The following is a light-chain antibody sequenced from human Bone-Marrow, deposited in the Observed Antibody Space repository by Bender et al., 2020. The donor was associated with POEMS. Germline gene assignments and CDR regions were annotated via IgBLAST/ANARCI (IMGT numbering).Light chain of an antibody. CDR3: CSYAGIYV. CDR1: SSDVGGYNY. J-gene: IGLJ1*01. V-gene: IGLV2-14*01. CDR2: DVS. Sequence: QSPLTQPASVSGSPGQSITISCTGTSSDVGGYNYVSWYQQHPGKAPKLMIYDVSNRPSGVSNRFSGSKSGNTASLTISGLQAEDEADYFCCSYAGIYVFGSGTKVTVL.